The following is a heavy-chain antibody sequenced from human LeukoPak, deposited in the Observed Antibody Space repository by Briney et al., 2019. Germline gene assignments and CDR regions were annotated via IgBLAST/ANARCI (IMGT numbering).Heavy chain of an antibody. Sequence: PGGSLRLSCAASGFTFSSYSMNWVRQAPGKGLEWVSSISSSSSYIYYADSVKGRFTISRDNAKNSLYLQMSSLRAEDTAVYYCAREGVGSWYNGRYYMDVWGRGTTVTVSS. CDR2: ISSSSSYI. CDR1: GFTFSSYS. CDR3: AREGVGSWYNGRYYMDV. J-gene: IGHJ6*03. V-gene: IGHV3-21*01. D-gene: IGHD6-13*01.